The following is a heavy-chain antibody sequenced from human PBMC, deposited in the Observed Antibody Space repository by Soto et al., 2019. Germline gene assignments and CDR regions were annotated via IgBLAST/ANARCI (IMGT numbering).Heavy chain of an antibody. CDR2: TYYSGGT. CDR3: ASPGYSSRPVGYYYGMDV. CDR1: GGSISSSSYY. V-gene: IGHV4-39*01. J-gene: IGHJ6*02. D-gene: IGHD6-13*01. Sequence: SETLSPTCTVSGGSISSSSYYWRWIRQPPGKGLEWIGSTYYSGGTYYNPSLKSRVTISVDTSKNQFSLKLSSVTAADTAVYYCASPGYSSRPVGYYYGMDVWGQGTTVTVSS.